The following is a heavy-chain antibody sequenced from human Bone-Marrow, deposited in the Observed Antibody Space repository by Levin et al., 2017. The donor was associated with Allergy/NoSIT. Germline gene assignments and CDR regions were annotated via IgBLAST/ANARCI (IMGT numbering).Heavy chain of an antibody. Sequence: GGSLRLSCEVSGFSFRTYWMTWVRQAPGEGLEWVGNIKEDGREQQYGASVKGRFTISRDNARKSLFLQMNNLRVEDTAMYYCTGAPARYGTGWGSFDFWGRGTQVVVSS. CDR2: IKEDGREQ. V-gene: IGHV3-7*01. D-gene: IGHD3-10*01. CDR1: GFSFRTYW. CDR3: TGAPARYGTGWGSFDF. J-gene: IGHJ4*02.